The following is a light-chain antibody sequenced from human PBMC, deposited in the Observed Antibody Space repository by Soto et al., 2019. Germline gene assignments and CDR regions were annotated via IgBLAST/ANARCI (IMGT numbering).Light chain of an antibody. CDR1: QSVGSN. CDR3: QHYNMWPHMLS. CDR2: DAS. V-gene: IGKV3-15*01. J-gene: IGKJ4*01. Sequence: DIVLTQSPGTLSLSPGERGTLSCRASQSVGSNLAWYQHKPGQAPRLLIYDASTRATGVPATFSGSGSGTEFTLTISSLQSDDFAIYYCQHYNMWPHMLSFGGGNKVDIK.